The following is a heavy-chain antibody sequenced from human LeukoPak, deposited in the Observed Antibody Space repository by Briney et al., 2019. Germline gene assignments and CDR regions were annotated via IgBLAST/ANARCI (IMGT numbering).Heavy chain of an antibody. V-gene: IGHV5-51*01. CDR3: ARRYYDILTGYRHWYFDL. CDR1: GYGFTSYW. Sequence: GESLKISCKGAGYGFTSYWIGWGRQMPGKGLEWMGSIYPGDSDTRYSPSFQGQVTISADKSISTAYLQWSSLKASDTAMYYCARRYYDILTGYRHWYFDLWGRGTLVTVSS. D-gene: IGHD3-9*01. J-gene: IGHJ2*01. CDR2: IYPGDSDT.